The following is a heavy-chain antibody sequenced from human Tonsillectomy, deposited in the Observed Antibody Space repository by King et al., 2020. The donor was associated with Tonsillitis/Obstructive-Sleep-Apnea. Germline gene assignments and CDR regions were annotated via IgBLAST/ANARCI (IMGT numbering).Heavy chain of an antibody. CDR2: INPNSGGT. CDR3: AREEVGAGYYYYGMDV. D-gene: IGHD1-26*01. CDR1: GYTFTGYY. J-gene: IGHJ6*02. V-gene: IGHV1-2*02. Sequence: VQLVESGAEVKKPGASVKVSCKASGYTFTGYYMHWVRQAPGQGLEGMGWINPNSGGTNYAQKFQGRVTMTRDTSISTAYMELSRLRSDDTAVYYCAREEVGAGYYYYGMDVWGQGTTVTVSS.